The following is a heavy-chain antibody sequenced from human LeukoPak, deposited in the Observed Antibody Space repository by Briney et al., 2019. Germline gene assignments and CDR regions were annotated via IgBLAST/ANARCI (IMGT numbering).Heavy chain of an antibody. V-gene: IGHV5-10-1*01. Sequence: GESLKISWKSSGYSFTSYWISLGRQLPGKGLEWMGRIEPIDSSTHYSPSFQGHVTISADKSISTAYLQGSSLKASDTAMFYCARPSVDGSGSYPYWGQGTLVTVSS. CDR3: ARPSVDGSGSYPY. D-gene: IGHD3-10*01. CDR2: IEPIDSST. J-gene: IGHJ4*02. CDR1: GYSFTSYW.